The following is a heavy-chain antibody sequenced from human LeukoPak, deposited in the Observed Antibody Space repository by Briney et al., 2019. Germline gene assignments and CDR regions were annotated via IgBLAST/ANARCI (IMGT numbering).Heavy chain of an antibody. CDR2: IWYDGSNK. CDR1: GFTFSSYG. V-gene: IGHV3-33*06. D-gene: IGHD6-19*01. CDR3: AKKPRPTYSSGWYVGYYFDY. J-gene: IGHJ4*02. Sequence: GGSLRLSCAASGFTFSSYGMHWVRQAPGEGLEWVAVIWYDGSNKYYADSVKGRFTISRDNSKNTLYLQMNSLRAEDTAVYYCAKKPRPTYSSGWYVGYYFDYWGQGTLVTVSS.